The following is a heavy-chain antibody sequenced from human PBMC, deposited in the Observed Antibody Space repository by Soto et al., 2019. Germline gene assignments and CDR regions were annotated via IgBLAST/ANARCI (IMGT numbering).Heavy chain of an antibody. J-gene: IGHJ4*02. Sequence: VGSLRLSCAASGFTFSTYGMHWVRQAPGKGLEWVAVISYDGTNKYYADSVKGRFTISRDNSKNTLYLQMNSLRAEDTAVYYCAKDYPSYWGQGTLVTV. V-gene: IGHV3-30*18. CDR3: AKDYPSY. CDR1: GFTFSTYG. D-gene: IGHD3-16*02. CDR2: ISYDGTNK.